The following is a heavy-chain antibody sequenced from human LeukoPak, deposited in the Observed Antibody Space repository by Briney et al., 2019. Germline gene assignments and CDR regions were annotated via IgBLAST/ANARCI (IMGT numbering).Heavy chain of an antibody. CDR2: ISYDGSNK. V-gene: IGHV3-30*04. D-gene: IGHD3-22*01. J-gene: IGHJ3*02. Sequence: PGGSLRLSCAASGFTFSHYALHWVRQAPGKGLEWVAVISYDGSNKYYADSVKGRFTISRDNSKNTLHLQMNSLRAEDTAVYYCARDRDPGYYDTNGYRRVNAFDIWGQGTMVTVSS. CDR1: GFTFSHYA. CDR3: ARDRDPGYYDTNGYRRVNAFDI.